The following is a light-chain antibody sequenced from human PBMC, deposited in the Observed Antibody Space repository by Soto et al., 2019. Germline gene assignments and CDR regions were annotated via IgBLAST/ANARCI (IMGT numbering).Light chain of an antibody. CDR2: DVT. Sequence: QSVLAQPRSVSGSPGQSVTISCTGTSNYIGDYHYVSWYQQHPGKAPKLMIFDVTKRPSGVPDRFSGSKSGNTASLTISGLQAEDDADYYCCSYVGGYTFVFGTGTKVTVL. J-gene: IGLJ1*01. CDR3: CSYVGGYTFV. CDR1: SNYIGDYHY. V-gene: IGLV2-11*01.